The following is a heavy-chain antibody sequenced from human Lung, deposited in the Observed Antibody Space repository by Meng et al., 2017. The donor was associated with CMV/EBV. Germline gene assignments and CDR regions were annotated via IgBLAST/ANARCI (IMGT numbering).Heavy chain of an antibody. CDR1: GGSFSGSY. J-gene: IGHJ5*01. CDR2: IDGTGRT. D-gene: IGHD1-7*01. CDR3: ARLTGTVYVHWFDS. Sequence: XXXLTXXVYGGSFSGSYWHWIRQPPGMGLEWIGEIDGTGRTKYSPSLNSRVTILLDTSKKQFSLELSSVTAADTAVYYCARLTGTVYVHWFDSWCQGTLVTVSS. V-gene: IGHV4-34*01.